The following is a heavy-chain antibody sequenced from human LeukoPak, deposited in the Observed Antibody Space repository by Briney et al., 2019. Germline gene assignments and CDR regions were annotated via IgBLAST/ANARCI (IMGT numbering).Heavy chain of an antibody. J-gene: IGHJ4*02. V-gene: IGHV1-69*06. CDR1: GGTFSSYA. D-gene: IGHD4-17*01. CDR2: IIPIFGTA. CDR3: ANLNDYGDYGFDY. Sequence: SVKVSCKASGGTFSSYAISWVRQAPGQGLVWMGRIIPIFGTANYAQKFQGRVTITADKSTSTAYMELSSLRSEDTAVYYCANLNDYGDYGFDYWGQGTLVTVSS.